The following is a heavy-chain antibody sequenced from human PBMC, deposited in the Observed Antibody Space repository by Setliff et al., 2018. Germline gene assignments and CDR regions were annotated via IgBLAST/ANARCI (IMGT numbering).Heavy chain of an antibody. V-gene: IGHV4-34*12. CDR2: IIHSGST. CDR3: ARDLGHGGDSDY. D-gene: IGHD2-21*02. J-gene: IGHJ4*02. Sequence: SETLSLTCAVYGGSFSGYYWSWIRQPPGKRLEWIGEIIHSGSTNYNPSLKSRVTTSMDTPKNQFSPKLTSVTATDTAVYYCARDLGHGGDSDYWSQGILVTVSS. CDR1: GGSFSGYY.